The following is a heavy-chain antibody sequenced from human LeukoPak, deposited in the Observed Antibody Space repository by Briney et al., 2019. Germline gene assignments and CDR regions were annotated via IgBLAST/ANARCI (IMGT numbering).Heavy chain of an antibody. Sequence: GGSLRLSCAASGFTFSSYSMNWVRQAPGKGVEWGSSISSSRNDIYYADSVNGRFTISRDNAKNSLYLQMNSLRAEDTPVYYCARGQFRYYDSSGYYAPDYWGQGTLVTVSS. J-gene: IGHJ4*02. D-gene: IGHD3-22*01. CDR1: GFTFSSYS. CDR3: ARGQFRYYDSSGYYAPDY. V-gene: IGHV3-21*01. CDR2: ISSSRNDI.